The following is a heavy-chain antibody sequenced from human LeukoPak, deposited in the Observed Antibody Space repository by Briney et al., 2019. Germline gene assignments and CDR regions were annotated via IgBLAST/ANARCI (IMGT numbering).Heavy chain of an antibody. CDR1: GYTFTGYY. Sequence: ASVKVSCKASGYTFTGYYMHWVRQAPGHGLEWMGRINPNSGGTNYAQNFQGRVTMTRDTSISTAYMELSRLRSDDTAVYYCARVGDFWSGYYTPAFDYWGQGTLVTVSS. CDR2: INPNSGGT. J-gene: IGHJ4*02. CDR3: ARVGDFWSGYYTPAFDY. V-gene: IGHV1-2*06. D-gene: IGHD3-3*01.